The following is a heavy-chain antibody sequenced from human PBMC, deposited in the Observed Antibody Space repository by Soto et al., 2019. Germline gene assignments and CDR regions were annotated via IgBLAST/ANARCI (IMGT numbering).Heavy chain of an antibody. D-gene: IGHD2-2*01. CDR1: GGSISSYY. CDR3: ARHVGHCSSTSCYVYFDY. J-gene: IGHJ4*02. V-gene: IGHV4-59*08. Sequence: SETLSLTCTVSGGSISSYYWSWIRQPPGKGLEWIGYIYYSGSTNYNPSLKSRVTISVDTSKNQFSLKLSSVTAADTAVYYCARHVGHCSSTSCYVYFDYCCQGTLVTLSS. CDR2: IYYSGST.